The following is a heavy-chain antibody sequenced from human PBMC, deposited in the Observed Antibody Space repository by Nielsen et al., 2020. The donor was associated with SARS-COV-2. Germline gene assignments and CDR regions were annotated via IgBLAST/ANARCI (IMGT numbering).Heavy chain of an antibody. CDR1: GASISSGGYF. D-gene: IGHD5-12*01. J-gene: IGHJ6*02. Sequence: SETLSLTCTVSGASISSGGYFWSWIRQHPGKGLEWIGYIYFTGRTSYNPSLKSRVATSVDTSKNQFSLDLKSATAADTAVYYCAREASGYDHYKYGMDVWGLGATVTVSS. CDR3: AREASGYDHYKYGMDV. V-gene: IGHV4-31*03. CDR2: IYFTGRT.